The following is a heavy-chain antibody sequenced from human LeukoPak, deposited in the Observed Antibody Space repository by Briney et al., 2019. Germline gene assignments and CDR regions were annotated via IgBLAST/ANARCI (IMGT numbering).Heavy chain of an antibody. J-gene: IGHJ3*02. V-gene: IGHV3-7*01. CDR3: ARDRVLYYYGSDHPGAFDI. CDR2: INQDGSEN. Sequence: GGSLRLSCAASGFTFSTYWMTWVRQAPGKGLEWVANINQDGSENYYVDSVKGRFTISRDNAKKSLYLQMDSLRVEDTAMYYCARDRVLYYYGSDHPGAFDIWGQGTMVTVSS. CDR1: GFTFSTYW. D-gene: IGHD3-10*01.